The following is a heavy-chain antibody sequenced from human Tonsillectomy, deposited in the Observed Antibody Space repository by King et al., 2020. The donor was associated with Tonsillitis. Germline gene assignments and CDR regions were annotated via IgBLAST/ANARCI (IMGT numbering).Heavy chain of an antibody. J-gene: IGHJ4*02. CDR2: STAEDGET. D-gene: IGHD3-10*01. CDR1: GSSLTELS. V-gene: IGHV1-24*01. CDR3: ATDHPYRGSDY. Sequence: VQLVQSGAEVKKPGASVKVSCKVSGSSLTELSIHWVRQAPGKGLEWMGTSTAEDGETFYAENFEGRVTMTEDTSTDTVYMELSGLRSEDTAVYYCATDHPYRGSDYWGQGTLVTVSS.